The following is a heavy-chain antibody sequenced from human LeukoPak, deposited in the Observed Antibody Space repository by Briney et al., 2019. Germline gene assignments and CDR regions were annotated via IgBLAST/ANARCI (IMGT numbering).Heavy chain of an antibody. CDR2: ISTSSSAI. CDR3: AKDIGLLWFGELLAGSWTLYFDY. Sequence: GGSLRLSCAASGFIFSAYDMNWVRQAPGKGLEWVSYISTSSSAIYYADSVKGRFTISRDNSKNTLYLQMNSLRAEDTAVYYCAKDIGLLWFGELLAGSWTLYFDYWGQGTPVTVSS. D-gene: IGHD3-10*01. CDR1: GFIFSAYD. J-gene: IGHJ4*02. V-gene: IGHV3-48*01.